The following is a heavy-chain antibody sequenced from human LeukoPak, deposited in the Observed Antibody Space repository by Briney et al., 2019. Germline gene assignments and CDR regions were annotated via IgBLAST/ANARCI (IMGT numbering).Heavy chain of an antibody. D-gene: IGHD1-26*01. J-gene: IGHJ4*02. CDR1: GDSISTFY. Sequence: SETLSLTCTVSGDSISTFYWSWLRQFPGKGLEWIGYIYSGGSTNYNPSLKSRVTISIDTSKNQFSLNLGSVTAADTALYYCASARGIYRDFDYWGQGTLVTVSS. V-gene: IGHV4-59*01. CDR3: ASARGIYRDFDY. CDR2: IYSGGST.